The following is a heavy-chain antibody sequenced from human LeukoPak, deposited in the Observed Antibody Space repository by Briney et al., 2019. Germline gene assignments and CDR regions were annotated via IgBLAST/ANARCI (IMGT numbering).Heavy chain of an antibody. D-gene: IGHD3-10*01. V-gene: IGHV4-59*08. J-gene: IGHJ4*02. CDR3: ARHRRQYGSGSPLGY. Sequence: SETLSLTCTVSGGSISSYYWNWIRQPPGKGLEWIGYIYYSGSTNYNPSLKSRVTISVDTSKNQFSLKLSSVTAADTAVYYCARHRRQYGSGSPLGYWGQGTLVTVSS. CDR2: IYYSGST. CDR1: GGSISSYY.